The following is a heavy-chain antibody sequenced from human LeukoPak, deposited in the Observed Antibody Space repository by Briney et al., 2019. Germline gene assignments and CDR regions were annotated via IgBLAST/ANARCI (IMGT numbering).Heavy chain of an antibody. CDR2: IHYTGST. J-gene: IGHJ4*02. Sequence: SSETLSLTCAVYGGSFSGYYWSWIRQPPGKGLEWIGDIHYTGSTYYSPSLRSRVTMSVHTSENQFSLRLNSVTAVDTAVYYCARRWGNIVGVTYEYWGQGTLVTVSS. CDR1: GGSFSGYY. V-gene: IGHV4-34*01. CDR3: ARRWGNIVGVTYEY. D-gene: IGHD3-16*01.